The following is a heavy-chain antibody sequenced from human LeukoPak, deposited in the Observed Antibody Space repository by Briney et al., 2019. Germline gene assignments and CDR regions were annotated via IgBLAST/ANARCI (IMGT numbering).Heavy chain of an antibody. Sequence: ASVKVSCKASGYTFVNFGLIWVRQAHGQGLEWMGWISPENGDTNYAQTFQDRVTMTTDTSTNTAYMELRSLTSDDTAVYFCARVFGYYYFYMDVWGEGTTVIISS. D-gene: IGHD3/OR15-3a*01. CDR1: GYTFVNFG. J-gene: IGHJ6*03. V-gene: IGHV1-18*01. CDR3: ARVFGYYYFYMDV. CDR2: ISPENGDT.